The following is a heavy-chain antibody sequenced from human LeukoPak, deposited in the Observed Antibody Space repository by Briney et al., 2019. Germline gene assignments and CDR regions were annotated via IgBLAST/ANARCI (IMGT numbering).Heavy chain of an antibody. CDR2: ISSSRSYI. D-gene: IGHD6-19*01. V-gene: IGHV3-21*01. CDR1: GFTCSNYN. CDR3: ARLDGYSSGWSEWGWGQGYYYYYYMDV. J-gene: IGHJ6*03. Sequence: GGSLRLSCAASGFTCSNYNMNWVRQAPGKGLEWVSTISSSRSYIYYADSVKGRFTISRDNAKNSLYLQMNSLRAEDTAVYYCARLDGYSSGWSEWGWGQGYYYYYYMDVWGKGTTVTVSS.